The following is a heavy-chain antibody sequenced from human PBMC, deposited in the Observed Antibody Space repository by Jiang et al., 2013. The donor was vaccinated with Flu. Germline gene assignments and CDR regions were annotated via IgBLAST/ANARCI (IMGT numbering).Heavy chain of an antibody. CDR2: MNPNSGNT. V-gene: IGHV1-8*01. CDR1: GYTFTSYD. J-gene: IGHJ4*02. D-gene: IGHD1-14*01. Sequence: SVKVSCKASGYTFTSYDINWVRQATGQGLEWMGWMNPNSGNTGYAQKFQGRVTMTRNTSISTAYMELSSLRSEDTAVYYCARVVRSWQPDLGYWGQGTLVTVSS. CDR3: ARVVRSWQPDLGY.